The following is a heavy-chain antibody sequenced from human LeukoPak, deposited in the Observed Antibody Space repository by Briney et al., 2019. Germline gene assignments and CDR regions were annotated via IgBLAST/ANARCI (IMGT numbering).Heavy chain of an antibody. CDR3: ARYTLTSWEVRDYVWGSYRYLDY. V-gene: IGHV4-34*01. Sequence: PSETLSLTCAVYGGSFSGYYWSWIRQPPGKGLEWIGEINHSGSTNYNPSLKSRVTISVDTSKNQFSLKLSSVTAADTAVYYCARYTLTSWEVRDYVWGSYRYLDYWGQGTLVTVSS. CDR1: GGSFSGYY. D-gene: IGHD3-16*02. J-gene: IGHJ4*02. CDR2: INHSGST.